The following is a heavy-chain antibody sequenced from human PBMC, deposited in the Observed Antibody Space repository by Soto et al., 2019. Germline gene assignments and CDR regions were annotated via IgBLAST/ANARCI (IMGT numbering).Heavy chain of an antibody. CDR2: FYYSGST. Sequence: QVQLQESGPGLVKPSQTLSLTCTVSGGSISTGGYYWNWIRQHPGKGLEWIGYFYYSGSTYYNPSXKXRVTISVNTSKNQFSLKLSSVTAADTAVYYCARSVFPWGQGTLVTVSS. CDR1: GGSISTGGYY. CDR3: ARSVFP. J-gene: IGHJ5*02. V-gene: IGHV4-31*03.